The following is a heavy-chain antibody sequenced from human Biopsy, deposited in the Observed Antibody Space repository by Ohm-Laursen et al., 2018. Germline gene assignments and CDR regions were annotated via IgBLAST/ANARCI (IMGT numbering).Heavy chain of an antibody. CDR2: ISHTGHT. CDR3: ARGSNEYGGLYFPH. Sequence: SDTLSLTCSVSGDSVTKYYWSWIRQPPGKGLEWIGHISHTGHTSYKSSLKSRVTISLDTSRKHFSLRLTSLAAADTAVYYCARGSNEYGGLYFPHWGQGTLVTVSS. D-gene: IGHD4-23*01. CDR1: GDSVTKYY. V-gene: IGHV4-59*02. J-gene: IGHJ1*01.